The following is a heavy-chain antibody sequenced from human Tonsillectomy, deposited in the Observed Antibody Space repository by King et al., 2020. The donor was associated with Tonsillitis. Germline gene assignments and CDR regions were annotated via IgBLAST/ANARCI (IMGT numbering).Heavy chain of an antibody. CDR2: IYYSGST. Sequence: QLQESGPGLVKPSETLSLTCTVSGGSISNSSYSWGWIRQPPGKGLEWIGNIYYSGSTYYNPSLKSRVTISVDTSKNQFSLKLSSVTAADTAVYYCAKLPPRFLSGFQFLFHKDLWGQRDPVPVPS. V-gene: IGHV4-39*01. D-gene: IGHD3-3*01. CDR1: GGSISNSSYS. J-gene: IGHJ6*01. CDR3: AKLPPRFLSGFQFLFHKDL.